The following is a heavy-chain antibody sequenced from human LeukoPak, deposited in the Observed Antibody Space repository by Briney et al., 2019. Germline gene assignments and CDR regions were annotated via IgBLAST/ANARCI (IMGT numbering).Heavy chain of an antibody. CDR2: INPKRGVT. CDR1: GYTSTDYY. J-gene: IGHJ3*01. D-gene: IGHD4-17*01. Sequence: ASVKVSCKASGYTSTDYYIHWMRQAPGQGLEWMGWINPKRGVTTYAQKFQGRVTMTRDTPITTAYMELTRLRSDDTTIYYCARERNYGDYGNAFDVWGQGTKVTVSS. V-gene: IGHV1-2*02. CDR3: ARERNYGDYGNAFDV.